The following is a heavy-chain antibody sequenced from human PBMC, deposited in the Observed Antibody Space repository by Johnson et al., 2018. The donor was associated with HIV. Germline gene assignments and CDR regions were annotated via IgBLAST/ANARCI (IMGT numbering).Heavy chain of an antibody. D-gene: IGHD5-24*01. J-gene: IGHJ3*02. CDR2: ISSSGSTI. CDR3: AREMAATNAWALDI. V-gene: IGHV3-11*04. Sequence: MQLVESGGGLVKPGGSLRLSCAASGFTFSDYYMSWIRQAPGKGLEWVSYISSSGSTISYADSVKGRFTISRDNAKNSLYLQMNSLRAEDTAVYYCAREMAATNAWALDIWGQGTMVTVSS. CDR1: GFTFSDYY.